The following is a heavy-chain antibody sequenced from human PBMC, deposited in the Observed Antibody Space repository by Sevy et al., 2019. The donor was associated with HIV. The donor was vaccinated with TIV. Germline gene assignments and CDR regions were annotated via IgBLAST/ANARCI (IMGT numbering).Heavy chain of an antibody. J-gene: IGHJ4*02. CDR1: GFTFSNAW. CDR3: TTEGGGYNYGYSFDY. Sequence: GGSLRLSCAASGFTFSNAWMNWVRQAPGKGLEWVGRIKSKTDGGTTDYAAPVKGTFTISRVESKNTLYLQMNSLKTEDTAVYYCTTEGGGYNYGYSFDYWGQGTLVTVSS. CDR2: IKSKTDGGTT. V-gene: IGHV3-15*07. D-gene: IGHD5-18*01.